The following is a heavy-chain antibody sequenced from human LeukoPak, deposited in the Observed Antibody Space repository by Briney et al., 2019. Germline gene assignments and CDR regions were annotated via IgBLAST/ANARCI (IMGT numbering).Heavy chain of an antibody. CDR3: ARDFDEDYYGSGSSQDC. J-gene: IGHJ4*02. CDR2: INPNSGGT. V-gene: IGHV1-2*06. D-gene: IGHD3-10*01. CDR1: GYTFTGYY. Sequence: ASVKVSCKASGYTFTGYYMHWVRQAPGQGLEWMGRINPNSGGTNYAQKFQGRVTMTRDTSISTAYMELSRLRSDDTAVYYCARDFDEDYYGSGSSQDCWGQGTLVTVSS.